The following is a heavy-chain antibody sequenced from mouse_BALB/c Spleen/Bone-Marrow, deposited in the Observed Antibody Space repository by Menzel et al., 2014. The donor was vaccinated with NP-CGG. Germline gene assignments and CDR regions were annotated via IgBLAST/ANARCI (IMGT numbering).Heavy chain of an antibody. CDR1: GFNIKDTY. Sequence: VQLKESGAELVKPGASVKLSCTASGFNIKDTYMHWVRQRPEQGLEWIGRIGPANGNTKYDPKFQGKATITADTSSNTAYLQLSSLTSEDTAVYYCASYYYGRSSFTYWGQGTLVTVSA. V-gene: IGHV14-3*02. CDR2: IGPANGNT. J-gene: IGHJ3*01. D-gene: IGHD1-1*01. CDR3: ASYYYGRSSFTY.